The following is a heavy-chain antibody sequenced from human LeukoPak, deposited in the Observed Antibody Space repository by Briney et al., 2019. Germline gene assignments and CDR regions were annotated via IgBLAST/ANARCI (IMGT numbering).Heavy chain of an antibody. J-gene: IGHJ4*02. CDR3: ARQESSAWYYFDS. V-gene: IGHV5-51*01. Sequence: GESLKISCKGSGYIFTSYWIGWVRQLPGKGLEWMGIIYPGDSDTRYSPSFQGQVTISADKSISTAYLQWSSLKASDTAMYYCARQESSAWYYFDSWGQGTLVTVSS. CDR1: GYIFTSYW. D-gene: IGHD6-19*01. CDR2: IYPGDSDT.